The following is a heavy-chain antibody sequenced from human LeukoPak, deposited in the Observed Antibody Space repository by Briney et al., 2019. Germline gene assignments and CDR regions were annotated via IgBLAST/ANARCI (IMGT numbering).Heavy chain of an antibody. J-gene: IGHJ4*02. CDR2: ITTSDGNT. D-gene: IGHD7-27*01. CDR1: GLTGSSNY. Sequence: GGPLRPSCAVSGLTGSSNYKSWFRQRPGERVEEVFAITTSDGNTYYAHSLKGRFTVSRDNSKNTLFLQMNSVTAEDTAVYYCANEGGLCVSAHWGDSWGRGTLVTVSS. CDR3: ANEGGLCVSAHWGDS. V-gene: IGHV3-23*01.